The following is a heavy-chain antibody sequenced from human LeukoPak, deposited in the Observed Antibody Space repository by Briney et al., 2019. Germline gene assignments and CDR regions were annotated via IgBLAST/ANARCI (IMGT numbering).Heavy chain of an antibody. CDR2: INPSGSST. V-gene: IGHV1-46*01. CDR1: GYTFTSYY. Sequence: ASVKVSCKASGYTFTSYYMHWVRQAPGQGLEWMGIINPSGSSTSYAQKFQSRVTMTRDMSTSTVYMELSSLRSEDTAVYYCARVGGYCSSTSCPHPDYWGQGTLVTVSS. D-gene: IGHD2-2*01. J-gene: IGHJ4*02. CDR3: ARVGGYCSSTSCPHPDY.